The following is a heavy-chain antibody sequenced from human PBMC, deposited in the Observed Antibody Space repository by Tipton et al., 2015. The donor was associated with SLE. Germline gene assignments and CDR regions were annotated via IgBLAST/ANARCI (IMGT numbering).Heavy chain of an antibody. CDR1: GGSFSGYY. J-gene: IGHJ1*01. CDR2: INHSGST. CDR3: ARRSGSSPPESFQH. D-gene: IGHD1-26*01. Sequence: TLSLTCAVYGGSFSGYYWSWIRQPPGKGLEWIGEINHSGSTNYNPSLKSRVTISLDTSKNQFSLKLSSVTAADTAVYYCARRSGSSPPESFQHWGQGTLVTVSS. V-gene: IGHV4-34*01.